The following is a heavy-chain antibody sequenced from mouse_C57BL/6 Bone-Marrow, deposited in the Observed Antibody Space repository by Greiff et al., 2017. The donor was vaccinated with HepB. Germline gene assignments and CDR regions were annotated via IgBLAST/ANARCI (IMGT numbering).Heavy chain of an antibody. J-gene: IGHJ3*01. CDR1: GFTFSSYT. CDR2: ISGGGGNT. V-gene: IGHV5-9*01. D-gene: IGHD2-1*01. CDR3: ARHLYYGNSTPLAY. Sequence: EVKLVESGGGLVKPGGSLKLSCAASGFTFSSYTMSWVRQTPGKRLEWVATISGGGGNTYYPDSVKGRFTISRDNAKNTLYLQMSSLRSEDTALYYCARHLYYGNSTPLAYWGQGTLVTVSA.